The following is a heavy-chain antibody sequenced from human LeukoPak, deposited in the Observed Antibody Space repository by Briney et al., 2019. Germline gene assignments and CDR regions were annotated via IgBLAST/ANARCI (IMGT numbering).Heavy chain of an antibody. CDR2: ISWSGSST. D-gene: IGHD6-13*01. V-gene: IGHV3-9*01. J-gene: IGHJ4*02. Sequence: GRSLRLSCAASGFNFNDYAMHWVRQAPGKGLEWVSGISWSGSSTGYADSVKGRFTISRDNAKNSLYLQMNSLRAEDTAVYYCARGGIAEIKGDYWGQGILVTVSS. CDR3: ARGGIAEIKGDY. CDR1: GFNFNDYA.